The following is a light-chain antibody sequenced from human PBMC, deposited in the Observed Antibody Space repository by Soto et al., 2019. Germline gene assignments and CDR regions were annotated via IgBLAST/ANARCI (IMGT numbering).Light chain of an antibody. V-gene: IGLV2-23*01. CDR3: CSYAGDSTWV. CDR2: EGS. J-gene: IGLJ3*02. CDR1: SSDVGNYNL. Sequence: QSALTQPASVSGSPGQSITTSCTGTSSDVGNYNLVSWYQQHPGEAPKLLIYEGSKRPSGVSNRFSGSKFGNTASLTISGLQAEDEVDYYCCSYAGDSTWVFGGGTQLTVL.